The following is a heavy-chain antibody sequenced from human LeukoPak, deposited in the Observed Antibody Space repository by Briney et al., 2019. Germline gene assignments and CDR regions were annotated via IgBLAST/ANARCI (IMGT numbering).Heavy chain of an antibody. D-gene: IGHD3-22*01. V-gene: IGHV1-2*02. J-gene: IGHJ3*02. CDR3: ARGYYDSSGYWAESAFDI. CDR2: INPNSGGT. CDR1: GYTFTGYY. Sequence: ASVKVSCKASGYTFTGYYMHWVRQAPGQGLEWMGWINPNSGGTNYAQKFQGRVTMTRDTSISTAYMELSRLRSDDTAVYYCARGYYDSSGYWAESAFDIWGQGTMVTVSS.